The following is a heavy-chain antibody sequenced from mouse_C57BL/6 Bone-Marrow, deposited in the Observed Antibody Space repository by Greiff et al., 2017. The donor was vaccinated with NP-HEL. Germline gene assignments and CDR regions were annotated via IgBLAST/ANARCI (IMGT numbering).Heavy chain of an antibody. CDR1: GYTFTSYD. CDR3: ARPGGNYEYAMDY. CDR2: IYPRDGST. Sequence: QVQLQQSGPELVKPGASVKLSCKASGYTFTSYDINWVKQRPGQGLEWIGWIYPRDGSTKYNEKFKGKATLTVDTCSSTAYMERHSLTSEDSAVYFCARPGGNYEYAMDYWGQGTSVTVSS. V-gene: IGHV1-85*01. D-gene: IGHD2-1*01. J-gene: IGHJ4*01.